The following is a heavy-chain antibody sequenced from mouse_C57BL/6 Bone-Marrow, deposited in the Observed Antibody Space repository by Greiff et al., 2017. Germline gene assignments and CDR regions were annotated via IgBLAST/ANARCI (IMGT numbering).Heavy chain of an antibody. CDR2: ISSGSRTI. Sequence: EVQLQESGGGLVKPGGSLKLSCAASGFTFSDYGMHWVRQAPETGLEWVAYISSGSRTIYYADTVQGRFTFYRANAKNTLFLQMTSLRSEDTAMDCCARTYGSSYCDYWGQGTTLTVSS. V-gene: IGHV5-17*01. D-gene: IGHD1-1*01. J-gene: IGHJ2*01. CDR1: GFTFSDYG. CDR3: ARTYGSSYCDY.